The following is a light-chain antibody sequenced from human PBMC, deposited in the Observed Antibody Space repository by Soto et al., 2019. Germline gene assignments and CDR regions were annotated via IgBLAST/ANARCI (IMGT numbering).Light chain of an antibody. CDR3: SSFAGNSIYV. CDR2: QVT. V-gene: IGLV2-8*01. CDR1: SSDVGAYNY. J-gene: IGLJ1*01. Sequence: QSALTQPPSASGSPGQSVTISCTGTSSDVGAYNYVSWYQQHPGKAPKLLLYQVTKRPSGVPDRFSASKSGNSASLTVSGLQADDEADYYCSSFAGNSIYVFGTGTKLTVL.